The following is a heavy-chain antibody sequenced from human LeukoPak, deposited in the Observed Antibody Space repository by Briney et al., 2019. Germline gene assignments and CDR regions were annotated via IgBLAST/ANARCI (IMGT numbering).Heavy chain of an antibody. D-gene: IGHD3-10*01. J-gene: IGHJ3*02. Sequence: PSETLSLTCAVYGGSFSGYYWSWIRQPPGKGLEWIGEITHTGSTNYNPSLKSRVTISVDTSKNQFSLKLSSVTAADTAVYYCARSRITMVRGVGDAFDIWGQGTMVTVSS. CDR2: ITHTGST. CDR3: ARSRITMVRGVGDAFDI. V-gene: IGHV4-34*01. CDR1: GGSFSGYY.